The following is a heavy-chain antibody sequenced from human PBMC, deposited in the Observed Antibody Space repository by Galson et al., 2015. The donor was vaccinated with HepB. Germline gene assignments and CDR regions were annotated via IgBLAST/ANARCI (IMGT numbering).Heavy chain of an antibody. CDR3: AKDLNYDFLTGPYDR. Sequence: SLRLSCAASEFPFSSYGMAWVRLAPGKGLEWVSAISGGGGETTSYAGSVKGRFTISRDNSKSKVYLQMTSLRAEDTAVYYCAKDLNYDFLTGPYDRWGQGTLVTVSS. D-gene: IGHD3-9*01. CDR2: ISGGGGETT. J-gene: IGHJ5*02. CDR1: EFPFSSYG. V-gene: IGHV3-23*01.